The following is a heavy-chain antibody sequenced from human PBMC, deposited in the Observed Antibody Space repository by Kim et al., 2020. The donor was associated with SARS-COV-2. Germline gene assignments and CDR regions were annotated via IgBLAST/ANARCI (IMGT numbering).Heavy chain of an antibody. CDR3: AKIRGGHFNYFDY. CDR1: GFTFGSYA. CDR2: ISDSGDTK. J-gene: IGHJ4*02. Sequence: GGSLRLSCVASGFTFGSYAMTWVRQAPGKGLEWVSTISDSGDTKYYADSVKGRLTVSRDNSRNTVFLHLDSLRAEDTAIYYCAKIRGGHFNYFDYWGQGTLVTVSS. D-gene: IGHD3-10*01. V-gene: IGHV3-23*01.